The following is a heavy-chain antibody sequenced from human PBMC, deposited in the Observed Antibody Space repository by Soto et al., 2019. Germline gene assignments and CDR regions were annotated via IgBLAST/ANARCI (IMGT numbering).Heavy chain of an antibody. Sequence: QVQLVQSGAEVKKPGSSVKVSCKASGGTFSRYSITWVRQAPGHGLEWIGRIIPIFGIPTYAQKFQDRVTFTADESTSTAYMELSSLRSDDTAVYYCAREDRDRETGLVPAAIDGMDVW. J-gene: IGHJ6*01. V-gene: IGHV1-69*08. D-gene: IGHD2-2*01. CDR3: AREDRDRETGLVPAAIDGMDV. CDR1: GGTFSRYS. CDR2: IIPIFGIP.